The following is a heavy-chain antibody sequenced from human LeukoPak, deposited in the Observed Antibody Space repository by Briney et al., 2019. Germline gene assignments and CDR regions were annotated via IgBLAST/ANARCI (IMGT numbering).Heavy chain of an antibody. CDR3: AIMVYFTVGWYYFDY. J-gene: IGHJ4*02. CDR1: GHTFTNYG. Sequence: ASVKVSCKASGHTFTNYGFSWVRQAPGQGLGWMGWINVNSGITSYAQKVQGRVTMTTYTSTNTAYMELRSLRSDDTAMYYCAIMVYFTVGWYYFDYWGQGTLVTVCS. CDR2: INVNSGIT. D-gene: IGHD2-8*01. V-gene: IGHV1-18*01.